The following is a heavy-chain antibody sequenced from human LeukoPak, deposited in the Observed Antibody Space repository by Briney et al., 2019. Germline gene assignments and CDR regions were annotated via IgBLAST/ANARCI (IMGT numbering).Heavy chain of an antibody. CDR3: ARDVNYDHHY. CDR2: ISYDGSDK. CDR1: GFTFSHYS. Sequence: GGSLRLSCAASGFTFSHYSMHWVRQAPGKGLEWVAVISYDGSDKSYADSVKGRFTVSRDNSKNTLYLQMNSLRAEDTAVYSCARDVNYDHHYWGQGTLVTVSS. J-gene: IGHJ4*02. V-gene: IGHV3-30-3*01. D-gene: IGHD1-7*01.